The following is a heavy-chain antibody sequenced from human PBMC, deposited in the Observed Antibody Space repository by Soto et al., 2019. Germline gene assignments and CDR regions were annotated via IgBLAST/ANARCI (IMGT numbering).Heavy chain of an antibody. CDR3: ARGPGYYFDY. V-gene: IGHV1-69*02. Sequence: SVKVSCKASGGTFSSYTISWVRQAPGQGLEWMGRIIPILGIANSVKGRFTISRDNSKNTLYLQMGSLRAEDMAVYYCARGPGYYFDYWGQGTLVTVSS. CDR1: GGTFSSYT. CDR2: IIPILGIA. J-gene: IGHJ4*02.